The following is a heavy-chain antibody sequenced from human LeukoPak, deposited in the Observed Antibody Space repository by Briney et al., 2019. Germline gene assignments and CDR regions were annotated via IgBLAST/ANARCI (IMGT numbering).Heavy chain of an antibody. CDR3: AREFGFGESGGDN. CDR2: IDPNSGGT. V-gene: IGHV1-2*02. J-gene: IGHJ4*02. Sequence: GASVKVSCKASGYTFTGYYMHWVRQAPGQGLEWMGWIDPNSGGTNYAQKFQGRVTMTRDRSISTVYMGLSSLRSDDTAVYYCAREFGFGESGGDNWGQGTLVTVSS. CDR1: GYTFTGYY. D-gene: IGHD3-10*01.